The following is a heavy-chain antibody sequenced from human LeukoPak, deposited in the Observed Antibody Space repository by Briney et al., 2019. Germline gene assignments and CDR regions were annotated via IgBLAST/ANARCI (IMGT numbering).Heavy chain of an antibody. CDR2: MYHTGTT. D-gene: IGHD1-7*01. J-gene: IGHJ4*02. Sequence: SETLSLTCAVSGGSISSGGYSWSWIRQSPGKGLEWIGYMYHTGTTYYNPSLQSRVTMSVDSFKNQFSLKVNSVTAADTAVYYCARAIIGVVPSVIQDNWNYVRFDFWGQGTLVTVSS. CDR3: ARAIIGVVPSVIQDNWNYVRFDF. V-gene: IGHV4-30-2*06. CDR1: GGSISSGGYS.